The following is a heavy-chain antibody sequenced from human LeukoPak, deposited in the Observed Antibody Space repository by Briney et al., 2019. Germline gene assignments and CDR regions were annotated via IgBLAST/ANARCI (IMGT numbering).Heavy chain of an antibody. CDR1: GYSFTNYW. V-gene: IGHV5-51*01. D-gene: IGHD2-15*01. CDR3: ARQYCSGGNCYNHNWFDP. J-gene: IGHJ5*02. CDR2: TYPGDSDT. Sequence: GESLKISCKGSGYSFTNYWIGWVRQMPGKGLEWMGTTYPGDSDTRYSPSFQGQVTISADKSISTAYLQWSSLKASDTAMYYCARQYCSGGNCYNHNWFDPWGQGTLVTVSS.